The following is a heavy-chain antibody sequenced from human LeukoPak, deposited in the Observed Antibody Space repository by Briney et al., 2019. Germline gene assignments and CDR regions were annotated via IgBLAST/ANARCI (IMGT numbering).Heavy chain of an antibody. CDR1: GFNFNSYG. J-gene: IGHJ4*02. D-gene: IGHD3-9*01. Sequence: GGSLRLSCAASGFNFNSYGMHWVRQAPGKGLDWVAFIRYDGSNKYYADSVKGRFTISRDNSKNTLYLQMNSLRAEDTAVYYCAKDLQPYYDILTGNDYWGQGTLVTVSS. CDR3: AKDLQPYYDILTGNDY. V-gene: IGHV3-30*02. CDR2: IRYDGSNK.